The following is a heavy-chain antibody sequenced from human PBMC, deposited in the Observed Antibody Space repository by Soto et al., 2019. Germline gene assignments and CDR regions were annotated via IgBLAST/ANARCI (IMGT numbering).Heavy chain of an antibody. D-gene: IGHD3-10*02. CDR2: INHSGST. V-gene: IGHV4-34*01. CDR1: GGSFSGYY. J-gene: IGHJ6*03. Sequence: QVQLQQWGAGLLKPSETLSLTCAVYGGSFSGYYWSWIRQPPGKGLEWIGEINHSGSTNYNPSLRGRVTISVDTSKNQFSLKLSSVTAADTAVYYCARFRIDYLLRYYDFMDVWGKGTTVTVSS. CDR3: ARFRIDYLLRYYDFMDV.